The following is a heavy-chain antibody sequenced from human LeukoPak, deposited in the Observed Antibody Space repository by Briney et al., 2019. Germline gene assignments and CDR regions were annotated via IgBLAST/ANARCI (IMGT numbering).Heavy chain of an antibody. CDR1: GFSFSSYA. CDR3: ARGGDSWSGYSYGMDV. D-gene: IGHD3-3*01. V-gene: IGHV3-30*04. CDR2: ISYDGRNE. Sequence: PGRSLRLSCAASGFSFSSYAMHWVRQAPGKGLEWVAVISYDGRNEYYADSVKGRFTITRDISKNTVYLQMNSLRPEDTAVYYCARGGDSWSGYSYGMDVWGQGTTVTVSS. J-gene: IGHJ6*02.